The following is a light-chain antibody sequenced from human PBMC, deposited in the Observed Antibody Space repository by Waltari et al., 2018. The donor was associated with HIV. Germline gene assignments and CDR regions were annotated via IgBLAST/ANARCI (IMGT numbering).Light chain of an antibody. CDR1: SSDVAGYNY. V-gene: IGLV2-8*01. Sequence: QSALTQPPSASGSPGQSVTISCTGTSSDVAGYNYVSWYQQHPGKAPKLIIYEVNKRPSGVPDRFSGSKSCNTASLTVSGLQAEDEADYYCSSYAGTRYVFGTGTKVTVL. CDR3: SSYAGTRYV. J-gene: IGLJ1*01. CDR2: EVN.